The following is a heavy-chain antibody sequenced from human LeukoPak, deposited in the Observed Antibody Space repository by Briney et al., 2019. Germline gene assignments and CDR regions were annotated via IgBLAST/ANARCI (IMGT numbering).Heavy chain of an antibody. J-gene: IGHJ4*02. D-gene: IGHD2-8*01. CDR1: GGTFSSYA. V-gene: IGHV1-69*13. Sequence: APVKVSCKASGGTFSSYAISWVRQAPGQGLEWMGGIIPIFGTANYAQKFQGRVTITADESTSTAYMELSSLRSEDTAVYYCAREACTNGVCYIDYWGQGTLVTVSS. CDR3: AREACTNGVCYIDY. CDR2: IIPIFGTA.